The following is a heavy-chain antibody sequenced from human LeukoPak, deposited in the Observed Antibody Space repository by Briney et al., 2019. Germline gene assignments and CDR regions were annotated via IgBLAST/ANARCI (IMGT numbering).Heavy chain of an antibody. CDR3: AKSDC. CDR1: GLTFSSYA. Sequence: GGSLGLSCAASGLTFSSYAMSWVRQAPGKGLEWVSTINTGGKTYYADSVKGRFAISRDNSKNTLYLQMNSLRAEDTAVYYCAKSDCWGQGTLVTVSS. CDR2: INTGGKT. J-gene: IGHJ4*02. V-gene: IGHV3-23*01.